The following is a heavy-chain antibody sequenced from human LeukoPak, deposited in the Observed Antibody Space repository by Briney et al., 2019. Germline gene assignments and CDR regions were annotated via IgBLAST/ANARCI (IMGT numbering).Heavy chain of an antibody. D-gene: IGHD4-17*01. CDR1: GGTFSSYA. CDR2: IIPILGVA. CDR3: AREGGVYGDFPEAMLMY. Sequence: ASVKVSCKTSGGTFSSYAISWARQAPGQGLEWMGRIIPILGVAYYAQKFQGRVTVTADKSTSTAYMELSTLRSEDTAVYYCAREGGVYGDFPEAMLMYWGQGTLVTVSS. J-gene: IGHJ4*02. V-gene: IGHV1-69*04.